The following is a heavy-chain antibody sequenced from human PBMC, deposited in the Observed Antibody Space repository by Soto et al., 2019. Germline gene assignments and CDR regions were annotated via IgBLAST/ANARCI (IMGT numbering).Heavy chain of an antibody. V-gene: IGHV4-31*03. CDR1: GGSISSGGYY. J-gene: IGHJ4*02. D-gene: IGHD3-3*01. Sequence: SETLSLTCTVSGGSISSGGYYWSWIRQHPGKGLEWIGYIYYSGSTYYNPSLKSRVTISVDTSKNQFSLKLSSVTAADTAVYYWARSYFISEYYFDYWGQGTLVTVSS. CDR2: IYYSGST. CDR3: ARSYFISEYYFDY.